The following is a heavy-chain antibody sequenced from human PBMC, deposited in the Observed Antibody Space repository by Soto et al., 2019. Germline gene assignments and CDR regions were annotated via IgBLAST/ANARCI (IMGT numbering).Heavy chain of an antibody. CDR3: ARDEGSPGRAVACFFFYGMGA. V-gene: IGHV3-21*01. J-gene: IGHJ6*01. CDR1: GFTFSSYS. Sequence: EGSLRVSCAAAGFTFSSYSMNCVRQAPGQGLEWVSSLSSSSSYIYYADSVKGRFTISGDNAKRSLYLRMNSLRAEDTAVYYCARDEGSPGRAVACFFFYGMGARGHG. D-gene: IGHD6-19*01. CDR2: LSSSSSYI.